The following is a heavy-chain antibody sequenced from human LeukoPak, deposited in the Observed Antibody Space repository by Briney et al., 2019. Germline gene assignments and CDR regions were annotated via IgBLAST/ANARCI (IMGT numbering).Heavy chain of an antibody. D-gene: IGHD2-2*01. CDR3: ARGVNCSSTSCYEDIEACGGYFDY. CDR1: GGSFSGYY. J-gene: IGHJ4*02. Sequence: PSETLSLTCAVYGGSFSGYYWSWIRQPPGKGLEWIGEINHSGSTNYNPSLKSRVTISVDTSKNQFSLKLSSVTAADTAVYYCARGVNCSSTSCYEDIEACGGYFDYWGQGTLVTVSS. V-gene: IGHV4-34*01. CDR2: INHSGST.